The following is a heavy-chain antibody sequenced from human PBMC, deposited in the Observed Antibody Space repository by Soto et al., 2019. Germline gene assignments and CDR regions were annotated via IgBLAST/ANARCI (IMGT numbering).Heavy chain of an antibody. CDR1: GGSISSGGYP. CDR2: IYHSGST. V-gene: IGHV4-30-2*01. CDR3: ARVPSP. Sequence: SEILSLTCAVSGGSISSGGYPWSWIRQPPGKGLEWIGYIYHSGSTYYNPSLKSRVTISVDRSKNQFSLKLSSVTAADTAVYYCARVPSPWGQGTLVTVSS. J-gene: IGHJ5*02.